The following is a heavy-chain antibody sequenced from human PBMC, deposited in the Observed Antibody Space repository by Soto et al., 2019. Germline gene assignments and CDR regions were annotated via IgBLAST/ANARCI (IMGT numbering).Heavy chain of an antibody. CDR3: ARVWGGAFDI. Sequence: SETLSLTCTVSGDSISSGGYYWSWIRQHPAKGLEWIGHIYYSGSTYYNPSLKSRVTISVDTSKNQFSLKLSSVTAADTAVYYCARVWGGAFDIWGQGTMVTVSS. CDR1: GDSISSGGYY. D-gene: IGHD3-10*01. V-gene: IGHV4-31*03. CDR2: IYYSGST. J-gene: IGHJ3*02.